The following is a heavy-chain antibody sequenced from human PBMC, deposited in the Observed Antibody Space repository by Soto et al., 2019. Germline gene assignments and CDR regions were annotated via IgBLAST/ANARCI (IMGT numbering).Heavy chain of an antibody. CDR2: ISWNSGSI. Sequence: SLRLSCAASGFTFDDYAMHWVRQAPGKGLEWVSGISWNSGSIGYADSVKGRFTISRDNAKNSLYLQMNSLRAEDTALFYCANVKWPDYGSDLFAFWAQGTLDPV. CDR1: GFTFDDYA. V-gene: IGHV3-9*01. J-gene: IGHJ3*01. D-gene: IGHD4-17*01. CDR3: ANVKWPDYGSDLFAF.